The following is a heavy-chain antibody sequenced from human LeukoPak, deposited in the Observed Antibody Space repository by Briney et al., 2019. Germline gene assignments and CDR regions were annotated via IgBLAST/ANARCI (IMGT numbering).Heavy chain of an antibody. V-gene: IGHV4-34*01. Sequence: PSETLSLTCAVYVGSFSGYYWSWIRQPPGKGLEWIGEINHSGSTNYNPSLKSRVTISVDTSKNQFSLKLSSVTAADTAVYYCARVISITGTTYYFDYWGQGTLVTVSS. CDR1: VGSFSGYY. CDR3: ARVISITGTTYYFDY. CDR2: INHSGST. J-gene: IGHJ4*02. D-gene: IGHD1-7*01.